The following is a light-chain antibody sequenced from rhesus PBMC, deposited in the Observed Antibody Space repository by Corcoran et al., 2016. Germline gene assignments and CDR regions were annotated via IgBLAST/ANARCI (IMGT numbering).Light chain of an antibody. Sequence: DIQMTQSPSSLSASVGDRVTITCRASQGISIWLAWYQQKPGKAPKLLIYKASTLQSGVPSRFGGSGSGTEFTLTSSSLQPEDFATYYCQQHDSAPRTFGQGTKVEIK. CDR2: KAS. J-gene: IGKJ1*01. CDR1: QGISIW. CDR3: QQHDSAPRT. V-gene: IGKV1-21*01.